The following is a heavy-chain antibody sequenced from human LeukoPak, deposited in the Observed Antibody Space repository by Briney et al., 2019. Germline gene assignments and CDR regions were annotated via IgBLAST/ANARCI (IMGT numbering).Heavy chain of an antibody. Sequence: AGGSLRLSCAASGSTVSSNHMSWVRQAPGKGLEWVSVICNGDATNYPESVKGRFTISRDNSKNTLYLQMNSLRAEDTAVYYCAGGPEWLVFHYWGQGTLVTVSS. CDR2: ICNGDAT. CDR1: GSTVSSNH. J-gene: IGHJ4*02. CDR3: AGGPEWLVFHY. V-gene: IGHV3-53*01. D-gene: IGHD5-12*01.